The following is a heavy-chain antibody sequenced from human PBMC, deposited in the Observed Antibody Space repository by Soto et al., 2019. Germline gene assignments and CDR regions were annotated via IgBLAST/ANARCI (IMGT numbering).Heavy chain of an antibody. CDR2: IYYSGST. CDR3: ATHRAQKWLVLPWFDP. Sequence: SETLSLTCTVSDGPISSYYWSWIRQPPGKGLEWIGYIYYSGSTNYNPSLKSRVTISVDTSKNQFSLKLSSVTAADTAVYYCATHRAQKWLVLPWFDPWGQGTLVTVSS. D-gene: IGHD6-19*01. J-gene: IGHJ5*02. V-gene: IGHV4-59*08. CDR1: DGPISSYY.